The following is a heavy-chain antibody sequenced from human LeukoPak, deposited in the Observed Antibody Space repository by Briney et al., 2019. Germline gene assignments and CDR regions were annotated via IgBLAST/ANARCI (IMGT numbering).Heavy chain of an antibody. Sequence: GRSLRLSCAAPGFTFSSYAMSWVRQAPGKGLEWVSAISGSGGSTYYADSVKGRFTISRDNSKNTLYLKMNSLRAEDTAVYYCAKLGRGYCSGGSCYSIYYFDYWGQGTLVTVSS. CDR1: GFTFSSYA. CDR3: AKLGRGYCSGGSCYSIYYFDY. V-gene: IGHV3-23*01. CDR2: ISGSGGST. D-gene: IGHD2-15*01. J-gene: IGHJ4*02.